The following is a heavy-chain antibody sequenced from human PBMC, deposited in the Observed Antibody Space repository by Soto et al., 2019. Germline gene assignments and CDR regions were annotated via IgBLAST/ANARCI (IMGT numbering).Heavy chain of an antibody. D-gene: IGHD6-13*01. CDR2: IYYSGNT. Sequence: LRLSCAASGFTFSSYGMHWVRQAPGKGLEWIGCIYYSGNTYYNPSLKRRFSISVDTSKNQFSLQLSSVTAADTAVYYCARDQQAAPGLFQHWGQGTLVTVSS. V-gene: IGHV4-31*02. CDR3: ARDQQAAPGLFQH. J-gene: IGHJ1*01. CDR1: GFTFSSYG.